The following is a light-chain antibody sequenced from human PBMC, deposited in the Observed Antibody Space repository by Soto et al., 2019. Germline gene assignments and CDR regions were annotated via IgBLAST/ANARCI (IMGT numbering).Light chain of an antibody. CDR2: GAS. CDR1: QSVSSSY. V-gene: IGKV3-20*01. J-gene: IGKJ1*01. Sequence: EILLTQSPGTLSLSPGERATLSCRASQSVSSSYLAWYQQKPGQAPRLLIYGASSRATGIPDRFSGSGSGTDFTLTISRLEPEDFEVYYCQQYGSSQWTFGQGTKVDIK. CDR3: QQYGSSQWT.